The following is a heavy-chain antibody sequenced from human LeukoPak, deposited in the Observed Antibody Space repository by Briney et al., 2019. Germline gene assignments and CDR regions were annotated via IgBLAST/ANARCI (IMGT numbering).Heavy chain of an antibody. CDR3: ARDRGRVGVDY. Sequence: SSETLSLTCTVSGGSISSYYWSWIRQPPGKGLEWIGYIYYSGSTNYNPSLKSRVTISVDTSKNQFSLKLSSVTAADTAVYCCARDRGRVGVDYWGQGTLVTVSS. CDR1: GGSISSYY. V-gene: IGHV4-59*01. J-gene: IGHJ4*02. D-gene: IGHD1-26*01. CDR2: IYYSGST.